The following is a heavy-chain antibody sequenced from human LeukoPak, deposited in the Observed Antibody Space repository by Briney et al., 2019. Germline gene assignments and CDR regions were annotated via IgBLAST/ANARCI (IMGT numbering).Heavy chain of an antibody. Sequence: ASVKVSCKASGGSFSSYAISWVRQGPGQGLGWMGGIIPIFGTANYAQKFQGRVTITTDESTSTAYMELSSLRSEDTAVYYCAVGYTAMVTEIDYWGQGTLVTVSS. CDR3: AVGYTAMVTEIDY. CDR1: GGSFSSYA. CDR2: IIPIFGTA. V-gene: IGHV1-69*05. D-gene: IGHD5-18*01. J-gene: IGHJ4*02.